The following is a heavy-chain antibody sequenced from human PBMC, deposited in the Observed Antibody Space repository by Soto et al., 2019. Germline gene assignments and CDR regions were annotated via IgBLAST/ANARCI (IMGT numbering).Heavy chain of an antibody. CDR2: IFSNDEK. V-gene: IGHV2-26*01. D-gene: IGHD3-10*01. CDR3: ARTELLWFGEANWFDP. J-gene: IGHJ5*02. Sequence: QVTLKESGPVLVNPTETLTLTCTVSGFSLSNARMGVSWIRQPPGKALEWLAHIFSNDEKSYSTSLKSRLTISKDTSKSQVVLTMTNMDPVDTATYYCARTELLWFGEANWFDPWGQGTLVTVSS. CDR1: GFSLSNARMG.